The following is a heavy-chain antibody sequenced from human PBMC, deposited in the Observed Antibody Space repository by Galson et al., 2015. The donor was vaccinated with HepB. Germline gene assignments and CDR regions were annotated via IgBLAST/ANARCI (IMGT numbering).Heavy chain of an antibody. CDR3: ARDPLPTTVGSED. CDR1: GFTFSSYS. V-gene: IGHV3-48*02. J-gene: IGHJ4*02. D-gene: IGHD4-23*01. Sequence: SLRLSCAASGFTFSSYSMNWVRQAPGKGLEWVSYTSSSSSTIYYADSVKGRFTISRDNAKNSLYLQMNSLRDEDTAVYYCARDPLPTTVGSEDWGQGTLVTVSS. CDR2: TSSSSSTI.